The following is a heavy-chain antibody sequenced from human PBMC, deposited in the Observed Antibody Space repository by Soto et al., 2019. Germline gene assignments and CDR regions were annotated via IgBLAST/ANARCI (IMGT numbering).Heavy chain of an antibody. CDR1: GYTFTSYD. V-gene: IGHV1-8*01. CDR2: MNPNSGNT. D-gene: IGHD1-1*01. J-gene: IGHJ6*02. Sequence: QVQLVQSGAEVKKPGASVKVSCKASGYTFTSYDINWVRQATGQGLEWMGWMNPNSGNTGYAQKFQGRVTMTRNTSISTAYVELSNLRSEDTAVYYCARERTGTTSMDVWGQGTTVTVSS. CDR3: ARERTGTTSMDV.